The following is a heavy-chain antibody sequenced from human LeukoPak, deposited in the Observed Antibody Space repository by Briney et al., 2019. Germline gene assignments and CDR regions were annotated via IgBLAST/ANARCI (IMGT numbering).Heavy chain of an antibody. CDR2: INSDGNSR. D-gene: IGHD3-22*01. CDR1: GFTFSSYW. Sequence: PGGSLRLSCAASGFTFSSYWMHWVRQAPGKGLVWVSGINSDGNSRSYADSVEGRFTISRDNDKNTLYLQMNSRRAEDTAVYYCARVGYYYDSSGYYYPEYFQHWGQGTLVTVSS. V-gene: IGHV3-74*01. J-gene: IGHJ1*01. CDR3: ARVGYYYDSSGYYYPEYFQH.